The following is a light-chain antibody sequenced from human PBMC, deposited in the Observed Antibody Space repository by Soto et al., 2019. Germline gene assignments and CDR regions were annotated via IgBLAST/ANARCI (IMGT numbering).Light chain of an antibody. V-gene: IGKV3-20*01. Sequence: EIVLTQSPGTLSLSPGEIATLSGRASQSVSSTYLAWYQQKPGQPPRLLIFGASNRAAGTPDRFSGSGSGTDFTLTISRLEPEDFAVYYCQQYGASPIYPFGQGTKLEIK. CDR2: GAS. CDR3: QQYGASPIYP. J-gene: IGKJ2*01. CDR1: QSVSSTY.